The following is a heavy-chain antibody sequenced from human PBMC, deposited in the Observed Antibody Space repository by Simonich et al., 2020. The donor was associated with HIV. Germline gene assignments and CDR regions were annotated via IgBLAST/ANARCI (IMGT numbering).Heavy chain of an antibody. J-gene: IGHJ1*01. Sequence: QVQLQQWGAGLLKPSETLSLTCAVYGGSFSGYYWCWIRQPPGKGLEEIWEINHSRSTNYTPSRKSRVPISVDTSKNQFSLKLSSVTAADTAVYYCARLTAGGLGEYFQHWGQGTLVTVSS. CDR2: INHSRST. CDR3: ARLTAGGLGEYFQH. CDR1: GGSFSGYY. D-gene: IGHD6-13*01. V-gene: IGHV4-34*01.